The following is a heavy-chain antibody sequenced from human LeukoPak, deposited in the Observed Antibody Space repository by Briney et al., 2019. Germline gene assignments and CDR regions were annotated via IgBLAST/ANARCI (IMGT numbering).Heavy chain of an antibody. CDR3: AITLLWFGELSD. Sequence: EASVKVSCKASGYTFTGYYMHWVRQAPGQGLEWMGWINPNSGGTNYAQKFQGWVTMTRDTSISTAYMDLSRLRSDDTAVYYCAITLLWFGELSDWGQGTLVTVSS. CDR1: GYTFTGYY. CDR2: INPNSGGT. J-gene: IGHJ4*02. D-gene: IGHD3-10*01. V-gene: IGHV1-2*04.